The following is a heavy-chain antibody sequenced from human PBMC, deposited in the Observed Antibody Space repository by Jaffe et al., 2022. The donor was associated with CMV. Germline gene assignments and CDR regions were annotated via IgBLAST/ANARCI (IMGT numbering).Heavy chain of an antibody. CDR1: GGSFSGYY. V-gene: IGHV4-34*01. CDR3: ARGLINSSGWYEQLLAIRAFDI. D-gene: IGHD6-19*01. Sequence: QVQLQQWGAGLLKPSETLSLTCAVYGGSFSGYYWSWIRQPPGKGLEWIGEINHSGSTNYNPSLKSRVTISVDTSKNQFSLKLSSVTAADTAVYYCARGLINSSGWYEQLLAIRAFDIWGQGTMVTVSS. J-gene: IGHJ3*02. CDR2: INHSGST.